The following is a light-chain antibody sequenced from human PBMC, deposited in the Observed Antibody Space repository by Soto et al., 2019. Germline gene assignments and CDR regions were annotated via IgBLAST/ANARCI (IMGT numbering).Light chain of an antibody. CDR1: PSINSE. J-gene: IGKJ2*01. Sequence: EIVMTQSPATLSLSPGERAALSCRASPSINSELAWYQQKPGQPPRLLIYGASTRATGVPARFTGSESGSEFTLTISGLQSEDFAVYYCQQGHNWPLTFGHGTRLEI. V-gene: IGKV3-15*01. CDR2: GAS. CDR3: QQGHNWPLT.